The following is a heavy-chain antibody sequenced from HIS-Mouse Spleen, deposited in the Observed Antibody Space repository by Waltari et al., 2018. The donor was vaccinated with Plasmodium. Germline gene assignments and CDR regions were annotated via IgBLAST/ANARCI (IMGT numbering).Heavy chain of an antibody. V-gene: IGHV1-2*02. D-gene: IGHD6-13*01. CDR1: GYTFTGYY. Sequence: QVQLVQSGAEVKKPGASVKVSCKASGYTFTGYYMHWVRQAPGQGLEWMGWINPNRGGTNYAQKFKGRVTMTRDTSISTAYMELSRLRSDDTAVYYCARVLGYKAAAGTFVEYFQHWGQGTLVTVSS. J-gene: IGHJ1*01. CDR2: INPNRGGT. CDR3: ARVLGYKAAAGTFVEYFQH.